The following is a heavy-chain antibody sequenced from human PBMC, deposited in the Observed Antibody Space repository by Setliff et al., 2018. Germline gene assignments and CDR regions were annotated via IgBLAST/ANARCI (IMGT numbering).Heavy chain of an antibody. CDR2: FYYGGST. D-gene: IGHD5-18*01. V-gene: IGHV4-39*01. J-gene: IGHJ4*02. CDR3: ARHGYSYGYYFEY. CDR1: GASISSSSYY. Sequence: SETLSPTCTVPGASISSSSYYWGWVRQPPGKGLEWIGTFYYGGSTYYSPSLKSRVTISVDASKNQFSLKLTSVTAADTAVYSCARHGYSYGYYFEYWGQGTLVTVSS.